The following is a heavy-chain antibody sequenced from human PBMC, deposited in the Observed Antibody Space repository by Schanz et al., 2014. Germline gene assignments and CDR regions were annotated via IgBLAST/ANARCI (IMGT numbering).Heavy chain of an antibody. CDR1: GFTFSSYW. V-gene: IGHV3-74*01. CDR3: ARTDQQMQRPDY. Sequence: EVQLVESGGGVVHPGGSLRLSCAASGFTFSSYWMHWVRQAPGKGLVWVSRTSHDGSFTTFADSVKGRFTISRDNARNTLYLQMDSLTTDDTAVYYCARTDQQMQRPDYWGQGTLVIVSS. D-gene: IGHD2-2*01. J-gene: IGHJ4*02. CDR2: TSHDGSFT.